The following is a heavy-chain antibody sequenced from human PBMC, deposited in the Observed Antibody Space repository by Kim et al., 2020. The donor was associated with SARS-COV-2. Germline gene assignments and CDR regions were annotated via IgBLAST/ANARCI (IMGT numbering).Heavy chain of an antibody. V-gene: IGHV1-24*01. D-gene: IGHD3-22*01. Sequence: IYAQKFQGRVTMAEDTSTDTAYMGLSSLRAEDTAVYYCATAPLDITMIVYWGQGTLVTVSS. CDR3: ATAPLDITMIVY. J-gene: IGHJ4*02.